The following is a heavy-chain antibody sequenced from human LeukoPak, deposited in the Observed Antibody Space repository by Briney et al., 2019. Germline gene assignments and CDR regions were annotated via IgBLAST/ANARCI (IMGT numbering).Heavy chain of an antibody. D-gene: IGHD3-22*01. CDR3: ARFTMISAFDI. J-gene: IGHJ3*02. CDR2: ISHDGNNK. CDR1: GFPFSDYG. V-gene: IGHV3-30*03. Sequence: GGSLRLSCAASGFPFSDYGMYWVRQAPGKGLEWLAVISHDGNNKYYADSVKGRFTISRDSSKNTLYLQMNSLRPEDTAVYYCARFTMISAFDIWGQGTMVTVSS.